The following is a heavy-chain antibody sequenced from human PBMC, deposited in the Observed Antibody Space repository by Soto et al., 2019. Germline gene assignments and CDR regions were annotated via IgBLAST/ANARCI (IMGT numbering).Heavy chain of an antibody. Sequence: QLVESGGGLVQPGGSLRLSCAASGFTFSSYEMNWVRQAPGKGLEWVSYISSSGSTIYYADSVKGRFTISRDNAKNSLYLQMNSLRAEDTAVYYCARDRDPMVRDVDAFDIWGQGTMVTVSS. V-gene: IGHV3-48*03. CDR1: GFTFSSYE. J-gene: IGHJ3*02. D-gene: IGHD3-10*01. CDR2: ISSSGSTI. CDR3: ARDRDPMVRDVDAFDI.